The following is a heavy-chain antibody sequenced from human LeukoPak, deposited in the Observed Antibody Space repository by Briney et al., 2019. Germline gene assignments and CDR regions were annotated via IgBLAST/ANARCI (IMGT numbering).Heavy chain of an antibody. J-gene: IGHJ4*02. V-gene: IGHV4-34*01. Sequence: SETLSLTCAVYGGSFSGYYWSWIRQPPGKGLEWIGEINHSGSTNYNPSLKSRVTISVDTSKNQFSLKLNSVTAADTAGYYFARALGSSLAYYCDYWGQGTLVTVSS. CDR1: GGSFSGYY. D-gene: IGHD6-13*01. CDR2: INHSGST. CDR3: ARALGSSLAYYCDY.